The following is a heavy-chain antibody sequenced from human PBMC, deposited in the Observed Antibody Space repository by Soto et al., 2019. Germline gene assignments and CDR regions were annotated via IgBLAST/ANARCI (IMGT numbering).Heavy chain of an antibody. CDR1: GGSISSGGYS. CDR2: IYHSGST. V-gene: IGHV4-30-2*01. Sequence: QLQLQESGSGLVKPSQTLSLTCAVSGGSISSGGYSWGWIRQPPGKGLEWIGYIYHSGSTYYNPSLKSRVTISVDRSKNQFSLKLSSVTAADTAVYYCARVVCSGGSCYHDYWGQGTLVTVSS. D-gene: IGHD2-15*01. J-gene: IGHJ4*02. CDR3: ARVVCSGGSCYHDY.